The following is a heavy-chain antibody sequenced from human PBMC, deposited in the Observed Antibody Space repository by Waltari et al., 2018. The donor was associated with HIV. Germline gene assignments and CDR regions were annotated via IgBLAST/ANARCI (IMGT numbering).Heavy chain of an antibody. CDR1: GGSIRSYY. J-gene: IGHJ6*02. CDR3: ARDPIAAAGRNYYGMDV. CDR2: IYTSGST. Sequence: QVKLQESGPGLVKPSETLSLTCSVSGGSIRSYYWSWIRQPAGKGLEWNGRIYTSGSTNSNPSRKSRVTMSGDTSKKQCSLKLSSVTAADTAVYYCARDPIAAAGRNYYGMDVWGQGTTVTVSS. V-gene: IGHV4-4*07. D-gene: IGHD6-13*01.